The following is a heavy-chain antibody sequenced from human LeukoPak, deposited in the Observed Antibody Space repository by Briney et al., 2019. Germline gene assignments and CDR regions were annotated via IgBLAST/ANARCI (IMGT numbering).Heavy chain of an antibody. V-gene: IGHV3-23*01. D-gene: IGHD1-26*01. CDR1: GFTFSNYV. CDR2: NSGSGGST. Sequence: GGSLRLSCAASGFTFSNYVMSWVRQAPGKGLEWVSANSGSGGSTYYADSVKGRFTISRDNSKNTLYLQMNSLRAEDTAVYYCASKISGSYPFDYWGQGTLVTVSS. J-gene: IGHJ4*02. CDR3: ASKISGSYPFDY.